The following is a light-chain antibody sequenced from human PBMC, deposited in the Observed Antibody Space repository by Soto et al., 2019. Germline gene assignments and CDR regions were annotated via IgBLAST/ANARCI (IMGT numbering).Light chain of an antibody. CDR1: QGVRNY. CDR3: QQYDDMPPYT. J-gene: IGKJ2*01. CDR2: DAS. Sequence: DIQMTQSPSSLSASVGDRVTITCQASQGVRNYLNWYQQKPGKAPKLLLYDASNLETGVPSRFSGSGSGTDFTFTISSLQPEDIAAYYCQQYDDMPPYTFGQGTKVEI. V-gene: IGKV1-33*01.